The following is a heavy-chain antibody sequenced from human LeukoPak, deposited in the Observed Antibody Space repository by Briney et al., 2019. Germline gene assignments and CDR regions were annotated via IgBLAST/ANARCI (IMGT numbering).Heavy chain of an antibody. J-gene: IGHJ3*02. CDR3: ARDLPYDSSGYYPDAFDI. CDR1: GYTFTSYG. CDR2: ISAYNGNT. D-gene: IGHD3-22*01. Sequence: ASVKVSCKASGYTFTSYGISWVRQAPGQGLEWMGWISAYNGNTNYAQKLQGRVTMTTDTSTSTAYKELRSLRSDDTAVYYCARDLPYDSSGYYPDAFDIWGQGTMVTVSS. V-gene: IGHV1-18*01.